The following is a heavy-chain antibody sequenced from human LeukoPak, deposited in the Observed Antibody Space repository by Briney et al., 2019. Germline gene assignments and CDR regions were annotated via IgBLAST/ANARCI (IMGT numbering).Heavy chain of an antibody. CDR1: GGSITSYY. CDR2: IYYSGNT. Sequence: SETLSLTCTVSGGSITSYYWSWIRQPPGKGLEYIGYIYYSGNTNYNPSLKSRVTISIDTSKNQFSLKLSSVTAADTAVYYCARDGLSHRAFDIWGQGTMVTVSS. J-gene: IGHJ3*02. V-gene: IGHV4-59*12. CDR3: ARDGLSHRAFDI. D-gene: IGHD1-14*01.